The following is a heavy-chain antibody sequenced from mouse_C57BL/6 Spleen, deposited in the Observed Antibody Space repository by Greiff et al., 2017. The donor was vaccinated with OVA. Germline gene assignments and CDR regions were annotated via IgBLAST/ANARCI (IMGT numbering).Heavy chain of an antibody. V-gene: IGHV1-82*01. Sequence: QVQLQQSGPELVKPGASVKISCKASGYAFSSSWMNWVKQRPGKGLEWIGRIYPGDGDTNYNVKFKGKATLTADKSSSTAYMQLSSLTSEDSAVYFCARSGGTRTMDYWGQGTSVTVSS. D-gene: IGHD4-1*01. J-gene: IGHJ4*01. CDR2: IYPGDGDT. CDR3: ARSGGTRTMDY. CDR1: GYAFSSSW.